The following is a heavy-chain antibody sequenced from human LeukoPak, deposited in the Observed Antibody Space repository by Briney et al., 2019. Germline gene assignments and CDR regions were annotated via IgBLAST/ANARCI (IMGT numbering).Heavy chain of an antibody. CDR1: GYTFTGYY. CDR3: ARDYSRRGSTNRLGGMDV. Sequence: ASVNVSCKASGYTFTGYYMHWVRQAPRQGLEWMGWINPNSGGTNYAQKFQGRVTMTRDTSISTAYMELSRLRSDDTAVYYCARDYSRRGSTNRLGGMDVWGQGTTVTVSS. CDR2: INPNSGGT. V-gene: IGHV1-2*02. D-gene: IGHD3-10*01. J-gene: IGHJ6*02.